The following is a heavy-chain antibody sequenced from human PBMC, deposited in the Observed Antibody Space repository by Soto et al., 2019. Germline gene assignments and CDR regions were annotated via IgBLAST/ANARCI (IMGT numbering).Heavy chain of an antibody. D-gene: IGHD3-3*01. V-gene: IGHV3-30*18. CDR2: ISNDGNKK. J-gene: IGHJ5*02. CDR3: AKDKVPYYDFWSGQRWFDP. Sequence: QPGGSLRLSCAASGFTFSIHGMHWVRQTPGKGLEWVAVISNDGNKKYYVESVEGRFSISRDNSKSIVYLQMNNVRIEDTAKYYCAKDKVPYYDFWSGQRWFDPWGQGTQVTVSS. CDR1: GFTFSIHG.